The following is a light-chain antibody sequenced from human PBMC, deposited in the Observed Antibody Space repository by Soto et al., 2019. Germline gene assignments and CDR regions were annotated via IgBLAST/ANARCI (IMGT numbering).Light chain of an antibody. CDR2: DAS. Sequence: EIQVTQSPSSRSASVGDIFTIRFRASRSISSWLAWYQQKPGKAPKLLIYDASSLESGVPSRFSGSGSGTDFTLTISSLEPEDFATYYCQESFSSLWGTCGQGTKVDIK. V-gene: IGKV1-5*01. CDR3: QESFSSLWGT. CDR1: RSISSW. J-gene: IGKJ1*01.